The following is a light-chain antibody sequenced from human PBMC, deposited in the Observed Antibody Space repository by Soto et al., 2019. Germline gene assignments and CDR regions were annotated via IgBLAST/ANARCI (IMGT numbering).Light chain of an antibody. Sequence: EIVMRQSPATLSVSPGERATLSCRASRSVRTKLAWYQPKPGQAPRILVYDSSTSPAGIPARFSGGGSGTEFTLTISSLQSEDFAVYYCQKFNSRPQTFGQGTKVDIK. CDR2: DSS. V-gene: IGKV3-15*01. CDR1: RSVRTK. CDR3: QKFNSRPQT. J-gene: IGKJ1*01.